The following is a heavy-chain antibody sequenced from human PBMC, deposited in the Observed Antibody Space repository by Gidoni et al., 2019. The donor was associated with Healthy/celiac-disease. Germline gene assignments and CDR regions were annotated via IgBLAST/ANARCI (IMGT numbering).Heavy chain of an antibody. J-gene: IGHJ3*02. Sequence: EVQLVESGGGLVKPGGSLRLSCAASGFTFSSYSMNWVRQAPGKGLEWVSSISSSSSYIYYADSVKGRFTISRDNAKNSLYLQMNSLRAEDTAVYYCASSAAGGDYDAFDIWGQGTMVTVSS. CDR2: ISSSSSYI. CDR1: GFTFSSYS. D-gene: IGHD4-17*01. V-gene: IGHV3-21*01. CDR3: ASSAAGGDYDAFDI.